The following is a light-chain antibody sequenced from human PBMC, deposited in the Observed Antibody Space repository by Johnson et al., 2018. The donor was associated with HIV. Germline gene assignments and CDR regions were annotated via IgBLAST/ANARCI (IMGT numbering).Light chain of an antibody. V-gene: IGLV1-51*01. CDR2: DNN. Sequence: QSVLTQPPSVSAAPGQKVTISCSRSSSNIGDNYVSWYQQFPETAPKLLIYDNNKRPSGIPDRFSGSKSGTSATLGIAGLQTGDEADYFCGTWTTSLSANVFGTGTTVTVL. CDR3: GTWTTSLSANV. CDR1: SSNIGDNY. J-gene: IGLJ1*01.